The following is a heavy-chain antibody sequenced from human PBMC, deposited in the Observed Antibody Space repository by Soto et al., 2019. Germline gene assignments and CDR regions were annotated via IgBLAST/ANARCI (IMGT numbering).Heavy chain of an antibody. CDR3: ARQRGYSYGTGDWFDP. D-gene: IGHD5-18*01. Sequence: GDSLKISCKGSGYSFTSYWIGWVRQMPGKGLEWMGIIYPGDSDTRYSPSFQGQVTISADKSISTAYLQWSSLKASDTAMYYCARQRGYSYGTGDWFDPWGQGTLVTVSS. CDR2: IYPGDSDT. J-gene: IGHJ5*02. CDR1: GYSFTSYW. V-gene: IGHV5-51*01.